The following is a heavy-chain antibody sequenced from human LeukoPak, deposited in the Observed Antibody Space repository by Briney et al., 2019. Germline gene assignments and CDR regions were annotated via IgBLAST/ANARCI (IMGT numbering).Heavy chain of an antibody. D-gene: IGHD3-16*02. CDR1: GGSISSYY. Sequence: SETLSLTCTVSGGSISSYYWSWIRQPPGKGLEWIGYIYYSGSTNYNPSLKSRVTISVDTSKIQFSLKLISVTAADTAVYYCARLSFSVWGSYRYDYWGQGTLVTVSS. CDR2: IYYSGST. V-gene: IGHV4-59*12. CDR3: ARLSFSVWGSYRYDY. J-gene: IGHJ4*02.